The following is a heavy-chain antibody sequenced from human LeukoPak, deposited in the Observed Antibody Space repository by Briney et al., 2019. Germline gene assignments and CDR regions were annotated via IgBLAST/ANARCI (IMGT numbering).Heavy chain of an antibody. CDR2: INQDGSAK. CDR3: ARDSGYNAFDY. Sequence: PGGSLGLSCADSGFLFSNSWMAWVRQAPGRGLEWLANINQDGSAKTCVDSVKGRFTISRDNAKNSLYLQMNSLRAEDTAMYYCARDSGYNAFDYWGQGTLVTVSS. CDR1: GFLFSNSW. J-gene: IGHJ4*02. D-gene: IGHD5-12*01. V-gene: IGHV3-7*05.